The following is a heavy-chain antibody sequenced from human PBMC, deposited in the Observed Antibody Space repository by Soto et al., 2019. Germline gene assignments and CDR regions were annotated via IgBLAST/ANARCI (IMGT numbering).Heavy chain of an antibody. Sequence: VASVKVSCKASGYTFTGYYMHWVRQAPGQGLEWMGWINPNSGGTNYAQKFQGRVTMTRDTSISTAYMELSRLRSDDTAVYYCARLAVAGTYFDYWGQGTLVTVSS. CDR2: INPNSGGT. CDR3: ARLAVAGTYFDY. CDR1: GYTFTGYY. V-gene: IGHV1-2*02. D-gene: IGHD6-19*01. J-gene: IGHJ4*02.